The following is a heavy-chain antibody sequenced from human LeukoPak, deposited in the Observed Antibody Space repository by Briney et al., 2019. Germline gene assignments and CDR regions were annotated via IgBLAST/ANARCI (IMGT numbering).Heavy chain of an antibody. J-gene: IGHJ3*02. CDR2: MNPNSGNT. Sequence: GASVKVSCKASGYTFTSYDINWVRQATGQGLEWMGWMNPNSGNTGYAQKFQGRVTMTRNTSISTAYMEPRSLRSDDTAVYYCARDVREAVPAASDAFDIWGQGTMVTVSS. CDR3: ARDVREAVPAASDAFDI. D-gene: IGHD2-2*01. CDR1: GYTFTSYD. V-gene: IGHV1-8*01.